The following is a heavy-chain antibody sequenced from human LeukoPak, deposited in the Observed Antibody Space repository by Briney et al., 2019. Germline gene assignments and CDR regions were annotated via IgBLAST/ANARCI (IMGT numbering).Heavy chain of an antibody. CDR3: AKDLYIRAPPGEYYYYYGMDV. J-gene: IGHJ6*02. CDR1: GFTFSSSA. CDR2: ISNNGGYT. V-gene: IGHV3-23*01. Sequence: GGSLRLSCAASGFTFSSSAMSWVRQAPGKGLEWVSAISNNGGYTYYADSVQGRFTISRDNSKNTLYLQMNSLRAEDTAVYYCAKDLYIRAPPGEYYYYYGMDVWGQGTTVTVSS. D-gene: IGHD2-21*01.